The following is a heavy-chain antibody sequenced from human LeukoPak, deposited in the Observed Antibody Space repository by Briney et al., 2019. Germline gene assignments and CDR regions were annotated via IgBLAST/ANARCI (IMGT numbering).Heavy chain of an antibody. CDR2: MNPNSGNT. V-gene: IGHV1-8*03. J-gene: IGHJ6*03. CDR3: ARGGRGIVVVPAATHYYYYYYMDV. D-gene: IGHD2-2*01. Sequence: ASVKVSCKASGYTFTSYDINWVRQATGQGLEWMGWMNPNSGNTGYAQKFQGRVTITRNTSISTAYMELSSLRSEDTAVYYCARGGRGIVVVPAATHYYYYYYMDVWGKETTVTVSS. CDR1: GYTFTSYD.